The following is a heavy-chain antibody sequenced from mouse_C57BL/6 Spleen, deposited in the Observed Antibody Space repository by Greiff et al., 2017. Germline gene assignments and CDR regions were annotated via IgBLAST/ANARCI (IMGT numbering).Heavy chain of an antibody. CDR2: IWSGGST. D-gene: IGHD1-1*02. J-gene: IGHJ4*01. CDR3: ASMGYYAMDY. CDR1: GFSLTSYG. V-gene: IGHV2-2*01. Sequence: VKLMESGPGLVQPSQSLSITCTVSGFSLTSYGVHWVRQSPGKGLEWLGVIWSGGSTDYNAAFISRLSISKANSKSQVFFKMNSLQADDTAIYYCASMGYYAMDYWGQGTSVTVSS.